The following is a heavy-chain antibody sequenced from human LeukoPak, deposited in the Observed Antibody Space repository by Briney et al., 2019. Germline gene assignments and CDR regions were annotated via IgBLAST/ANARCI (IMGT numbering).Heavy chain of an antibody. J-gene: IGHJ4*02. Sequence: ASVKVSCKASGYTFTSYGISWVRQAPGQGLEWMGWISAYNGNTNYAQKLQGRVTMTTDTSTSTAYMELRSLRSDDTAVYYCARGGERYCSSTSCHGDYWGQGTLVTVSS. CDR2: ISAYNGNT. CDR1: GYTFTSYG. V-gene: IGHV1-18*01. CDR3: ARGGERYCSSTSCHGDY. D-gene: IGHD2-2*01.